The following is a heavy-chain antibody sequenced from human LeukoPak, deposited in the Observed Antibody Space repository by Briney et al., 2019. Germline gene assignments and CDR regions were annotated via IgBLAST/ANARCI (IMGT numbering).Heavy chain of an antibody. D-gene: IGHD3-10*01. CDR3: TRYRRGHLWFGEFNWFDP. Sequence: PSETLSLTCTVSGGSISSYYWSWIRQPPGKGLEWVGHIYYSGSTNYNPSLKGRVTISVDTSKNQFSLKLSSVTAADTAVYYCTRYRRGHLWFGEFNWFDPWGQGTLVTVSS. CDR1: GGSISSYY. J-gene: IGHJ5*02. V-gene: IGHV4-59*01. CDR2: IYYSGST.